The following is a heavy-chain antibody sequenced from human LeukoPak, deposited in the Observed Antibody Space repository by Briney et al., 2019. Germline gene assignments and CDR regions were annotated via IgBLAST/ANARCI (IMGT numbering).Heavy chain of an antibody. CDR1: GDSISTGGYY. V-gene: IGHV4-31*03. CDR3: ARVIVVVPIGVYHYYAMDV. J-gene: IGHJ6*02. D-gene: IGHD2-2*01. CDR2: IYYSGST. Sequence: SETLSLTCTVSGDSISTGGYYWAWIRQHRERGLERIGYIYYSGSTHYNPSLQSRVTISVDTSKSQFPLNLNSVTAADTAVYYCARVIVVVPIGVYHYYAMDVWGQGTTVTVSS.